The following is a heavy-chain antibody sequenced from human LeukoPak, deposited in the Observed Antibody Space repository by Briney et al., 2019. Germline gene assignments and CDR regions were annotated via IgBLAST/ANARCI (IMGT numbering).Heavy chain of an antibody. CDR2: INHSGST. Sequence: SETLSLTCAVYGGSFSGYYWSWIRQPPGKGLEWIGEINHSGSTNYNPSLKSRVTISVDTSKNQFSLKLSSVTAADTAVYYCARHGPPRYCSGGSCYLYFARYYFDYWGQGTLVTVSS. D-gene: IGHD2-15*01. V-gene: IGHV4-34*01. CDR1: GGSFSGYY. J-gene: IGHJ4*02. CDR3: ARHGPPRYCSGGSCYLYFARYYFDY.